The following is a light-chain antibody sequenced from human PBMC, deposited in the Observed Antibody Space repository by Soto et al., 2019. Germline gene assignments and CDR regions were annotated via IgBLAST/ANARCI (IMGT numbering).Light chain of an antibody. Sequence: QSALTQPASVSGSPGQSITISCTGTSSDIGNYDFVSWYQQVPGTAPKAMIYEVSSRPSGVSNRFSGSKSGKTASRTISGRQAEDEAYYCCSSYAGNNNYVFGTGTQLTVL. CDR3: SSYAGNNNYV. J-gene: IGLJ1*01. CDR1: SSDIGNYDF. CDR2: EVS. V-gene: IGLV2-14*01.